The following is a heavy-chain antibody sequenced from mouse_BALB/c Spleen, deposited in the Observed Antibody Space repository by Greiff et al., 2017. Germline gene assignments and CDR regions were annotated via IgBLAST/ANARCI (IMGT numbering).Heavy chain of an antibody. CDR1: GYSITSDYA. Sequence: EVHLVESGPGLVKPSQSLSLTCTVTGYSITSDYAWNWIRQFPGNKLEWMGYISYSGSTSYNPSLKSRISITRDTSKNQFFLQLNSVTTEDTATYYCAKGHIYYAMDYWGQGTSVTVSS. CDR3: AKGHIYYAMDY. CDR2: ISYSGST. D-gene: IGHD3-3*01. V-gene: IGHV3-2*02. J-gene: IGHJ4*01.